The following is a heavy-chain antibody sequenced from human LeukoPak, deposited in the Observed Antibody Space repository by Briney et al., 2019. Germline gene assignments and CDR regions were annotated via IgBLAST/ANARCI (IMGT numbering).Heavy chain of an antibody. J-gene: IGHJ6*03. CDR1: GFTFSSFD. D-gene: IGHD1-1*01. CDR2: IGAASDT. Sequence: GGSLRLSCAAPGFTFSSFDMHWVRQPTGQGLEWVSTIGAASDTYYPGSVEGRFTLSRDNAKNSLYLQMNSLTAGDTAVYYCARGPPRGKYYYMDVWGKGTTVTVSS. CDR3: ARGPPRGKYYYMDV. V-gene: IGHV3-13*01.